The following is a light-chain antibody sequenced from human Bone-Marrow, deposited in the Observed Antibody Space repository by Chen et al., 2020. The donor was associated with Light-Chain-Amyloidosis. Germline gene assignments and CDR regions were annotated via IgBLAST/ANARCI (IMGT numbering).Light chain of an antibody. J-gene: IGLJ1*01. CDR2: EVT. CDR3: SSYTITNTLV. Sequence: QSALTQPASVSGSPGQSITFSSTGTSSDVGGDNHVSWYQQHQDKVPKLMIYEVTNRPSWVPDRFSGSKSDNTASLTISGLQTEDEADYFCSSYTITNTLVFGSGTRVTVL. V-gene: IGLV2-14*01. CDR1: SSDVGGDNH.